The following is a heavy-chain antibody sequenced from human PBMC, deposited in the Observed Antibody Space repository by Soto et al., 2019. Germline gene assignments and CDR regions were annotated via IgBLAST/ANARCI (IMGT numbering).Heavy chain of an antibody. J-gene: IGHJ4*02. CDR3: ANQGLIAAAGSGRHRDY. V-gene: IGHV3-23*01. CDR2: ISGSGGST. D-gene: IGHD6-13*01. CDR1: GFSFSTYW. Sequence: GGSLRLSCAASGFSFSTYWMNWVRQVPGKGLKWVSEISGSGGSTYYADSVKGRFTISRDNSKNTLYLQMNSLRAEDTAVYYCANQGLIAAAGSGRHRDYWGQGTLVTVSS.